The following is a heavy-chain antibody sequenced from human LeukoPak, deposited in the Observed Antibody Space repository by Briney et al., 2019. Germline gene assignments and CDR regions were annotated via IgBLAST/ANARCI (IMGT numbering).Heavy chain of an antibody. J-gene: IGHJ5*01. CDR2: IYYSGST. D-gene: IGHD3-10*02. Sequence: SETLSPTCTVSGGSISPYDWSWIRQPPGKGLEWIGYIYYSGSTNYNPSLKSRVTISLDTSKNQFSLKLSSVTASDTSVYYCARHMSAGFDSWGQGTLVTVSP. CDR1: GGSISPYD. V-gene: IGHV4-59*08. CDR3: ARHMSAGFDS.